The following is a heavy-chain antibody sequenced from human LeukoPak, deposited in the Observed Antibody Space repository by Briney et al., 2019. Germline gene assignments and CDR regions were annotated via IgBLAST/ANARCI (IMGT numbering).Heavy chain of an antibody. D-gene: IGHD6-13*01. CDR2: ISAYNGNT. CDR1: GYTFTSYA. V-gene: IGHV1-18*04. J-gene: IGHJ6*04. Sequence: ASVKVSCKASGYTFTSYAISWVRQAPGQGLEWMGWISAYNGNTNYAQKLQGRVTMTTDTSTSTAYMELRSLRSDDTAVYYCARDVAAAGDYYYYRMDVWGKGTTVTVSS. CDR3: ARDVAAAGDYYYYRMDV.